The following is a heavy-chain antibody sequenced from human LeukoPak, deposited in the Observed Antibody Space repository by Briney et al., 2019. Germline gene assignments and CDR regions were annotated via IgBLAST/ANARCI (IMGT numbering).Heavy chain of an antibody. Sequence: SGGTLSFTFPVPGGSISGYYWGWSRRPPGKGRGGFGHIDYSGSTKYNPSPKSRVTISIDTSKNQFTLKLSSVTAADTAVYYCARGLAIFGFSRPYYFDYWGQGTLVTVSS. CDR2: IDYSGST. D-gene: IGHD3-3*01. CDR3: ARGLAIFGFSRPYYFDY. V-gene: IGHV4-59*01. CDR1: GGSISGYY. J-gene: IGHJ4*02.